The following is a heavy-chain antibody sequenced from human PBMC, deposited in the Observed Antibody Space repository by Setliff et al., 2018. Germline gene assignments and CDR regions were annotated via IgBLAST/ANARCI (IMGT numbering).Heavy chain of an antibody. D-gene: IGHD1-26*01. V-gene: IGHV4-4*08. CDR2: IYASGST. CDR1: GGSISSHY. J-gene: IGHJ6*03. Sequence: SETLSLTCTVSGGSISSHYWSWIRQPPGKGLEWIGYIYASGSTNYNPSLKSRVTLSVDTSKNQFSLKVSSVTAADTAVYYCARAPPNRYSGSYEYFYMDVWGKGTTVTVSS. CDR3: ARAPPNRYSGSYEYFYMDV.